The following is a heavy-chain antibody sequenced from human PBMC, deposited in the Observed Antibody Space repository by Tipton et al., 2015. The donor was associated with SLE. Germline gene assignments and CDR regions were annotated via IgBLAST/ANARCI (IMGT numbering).Heavy chain of an antibody. CDR1: GFTFSDYS. J-gene: IGHJ3*02. CDR2: ISYSSEYI. V-gene: IGHV3-21*04. D-gene: IGHD1-26*01. Sequence: QLVQSGGGVVQPGRSLRLSCAASGFTFSDYSMNWVRQAPGKGLEWVASISYSSEYIYYADSVKGRFTISRDNSKNTLYLQMNSLRAEDTAVYYCAKDRRELRAFDIWGQGTMVTVSS. CDR3: AKDRRELRAFDI.